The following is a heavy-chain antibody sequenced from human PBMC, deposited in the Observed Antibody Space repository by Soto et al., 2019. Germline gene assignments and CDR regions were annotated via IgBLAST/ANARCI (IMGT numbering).Heavy chain of an antibody. V-gene: IGHV1-18*04. J-gene: IGHJ1*01. D-gene: IGHD3-22*01. CDR1: GYTFTSYG. CDR2: ISAYNGNT. CDR3: ARGGAVITHNEYFQH. Sequence: ASVKVSCKASGYTFTSYGISWVRQAPGQGLEWMGWISAYNGNTNYAQKLQGRVTMTTDTSTSTAYMELRSLRSDDTAVYYCARGGAVITHNEYFQHWGQGTLVTVYS.